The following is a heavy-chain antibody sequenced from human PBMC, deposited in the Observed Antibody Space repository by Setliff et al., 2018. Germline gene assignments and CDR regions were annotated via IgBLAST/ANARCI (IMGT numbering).Heavy chain of an antibody. Sequence: SVKVSCKASGGTFSIHTISWVRQAPGQGLEWMGRIIPIFGTANYAQKFQGRVTITADKSTSTAYMELSSLRSEDTAVYYCAISTIFGVVSPTPDAFDIWGQGTMVTVSS. J-gene: IGHJ3*02. CDR1: GGTFSIHT. D-gene: IGHD3-3*01. V-gene: IGHV1-69*08. CDR3: AISTIFGVVSPTPDAFDI. CDR2: IIPIFGTA.